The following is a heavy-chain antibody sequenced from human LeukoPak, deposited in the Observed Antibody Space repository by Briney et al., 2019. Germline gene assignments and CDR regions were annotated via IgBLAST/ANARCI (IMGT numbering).Heavy chain of an antibody. Sequence: ASVKVSCKASGYTFTGYYMHWVRQAPGQGLEWMGWINPNSGGTNYAQKFQGRATMTRDTSISTAYMELSRLRSDDTAVYYCARDPHMTTNAFDIWGQGTMVTVSS. V-gene: IGHV1-2*02. CDR3: ARDPHMTTNAFDI. J-gene: IGHJ3*02. CDR2: INPNSGGT. D-gene: IGHD4-17*01. CDR1: GYTFTGYY.